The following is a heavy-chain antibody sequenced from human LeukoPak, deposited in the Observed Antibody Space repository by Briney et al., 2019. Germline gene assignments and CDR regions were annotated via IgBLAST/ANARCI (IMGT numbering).Heavy chain of an antibody. V-gene: IGHV3-23*01. J-gene: IGHJ4*02. Sequence: GGSLRLSCAAAGFTFSNYAMNWVRQTPGKGLEWVSGISGNDDNTYYADSVKGRFTISRDNSKNTLYLQMNSLRAEDTAVYYCARDRTGAGLDYWGQGTLVTVSS. D-gene: IGHD1-14*01. CDR2: ISGNDDNT. CDR1: GFTFSNYA. CDR3: ARDRTGAGLDY.